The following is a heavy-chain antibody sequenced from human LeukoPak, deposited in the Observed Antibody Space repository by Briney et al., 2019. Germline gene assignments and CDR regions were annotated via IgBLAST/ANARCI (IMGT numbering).Heavy chain of an antibody. D-gene: IGHD2-15*01. V-gene: IGHV1-18*01. CDR2: VSAYADNT. J-gene: IGHJ4*02. CDR3: ATDCMGYHGFDY. Sequence: GASVKVSCKASGYTFTSYGISWVRQAPGQGLEGVGWVSAYADNTNYVQKLQCRVTMTTDTSTNTAYMALRSPRSDDTAVFYIATDCMGYHGFDYWGQGTEPTVSS. CDR1: GYTFTSYG.